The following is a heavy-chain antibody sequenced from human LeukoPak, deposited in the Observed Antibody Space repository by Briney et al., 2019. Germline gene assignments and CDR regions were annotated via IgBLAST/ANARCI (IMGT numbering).Heavy chain of an antibody. Sequence: PGGSLRLSCAASGFTFSSYAMNWVRQAPGKGLEWVSGISASSSIYYADSVKGRFTISRDNSKNTLYLQVNSLRADDTAVYYCAKGSYYDSNGYYYFDYWGQGTLVTVSS. J-gene: IGHJ4*02. D-gene: IGHD3-22*01. CDR3: AKGSYYDSNGYYYFDY. V-gene: IGHV3-23*01. CDR2: ISASSSI. CDR1: GFTFSSYA.